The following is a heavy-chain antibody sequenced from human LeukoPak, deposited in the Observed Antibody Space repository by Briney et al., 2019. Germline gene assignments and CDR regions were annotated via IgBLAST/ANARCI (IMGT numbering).Heavy chain of an antibody. Sequence: GGSLGLSCAASGFTFDDYGMSWVRQAPGKGLEWVSGINWNGGSTGYADSVKGRFTISRDNAKNSLYLQMNSLRAEDTALYYCARVPYCGGDCYSNWFDPWGQGTLVTVSS. CDR2: INWNGGST. J-gene: IGHJ5*02. CDR1: GFTFDDYG. V-gene: IGHV3-20*04. D-gene: IGHD2-21*02. CDR3: ARVPYCGGDCYSNWFDP.